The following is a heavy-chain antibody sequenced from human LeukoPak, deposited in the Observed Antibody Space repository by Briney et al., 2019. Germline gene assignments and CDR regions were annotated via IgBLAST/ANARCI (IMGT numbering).Heavy chain of an antibody. Sequence: SGGSLRLSCAASGFTFSSYAMSWVRQAPGKGLEWVSAISGSGGSTYYADSVKGRFTISRDNSKNTLYLQMNSLRAEDTAVYYCAKDPRANYYYYMDVWGKGTTVTVSS. J-gene: IGHJ6*03. CDR1: GFTFSSYA. CDR2: ISGSGGST. V-gene: IGHV3-23*01. CDR3: AKDPRANYYYYMDV. D-gene: IGHD1-26*01.